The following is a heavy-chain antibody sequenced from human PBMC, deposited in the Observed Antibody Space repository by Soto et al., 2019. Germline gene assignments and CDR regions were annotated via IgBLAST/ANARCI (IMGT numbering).Heavy chain of an antibody. Sequence: EVQLVESGGGLVMPGGSLRLSCAASGFTFSTYHMNWVRQAPGKGLEWVSSINPSSSHIYYADSVRGRFTISRDNSKNSMDLQMNSLRTEDAAVYYCARGYCGGGGCYLRRDAIDVWGQGTTVTVSS. CDR1: GFTFSTYH. D-gene: IGHD2-15*01. J-gene: IGHJ3*01. CDR3: ARGYCGGGGCYLRRDAIDV. CDR2: INPSSSHI. V-gene: IGHV3-21*01.